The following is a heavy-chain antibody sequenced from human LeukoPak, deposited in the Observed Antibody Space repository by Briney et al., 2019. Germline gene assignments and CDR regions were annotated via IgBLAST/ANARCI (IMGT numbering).Heavy chain of an antibody. V-gene: IGHV4-59*01. CDR1: GGSISSYY. J-gene: IGHJ5*02. D-gene: IGHD6-13*01. CDR3: ARSGSSNTWYWFDP. Sequence: PSETLSLTCTVSGGSISSYYWSWIRQPPGKGLEWIGYIYYSGSTNYNPSLKSRVTISVDTSKNQFSLKLSSVTAADTAVYYCARSGSSNTWYWFDPWGQGTLVTVSS. CDR2: IYYSGST.